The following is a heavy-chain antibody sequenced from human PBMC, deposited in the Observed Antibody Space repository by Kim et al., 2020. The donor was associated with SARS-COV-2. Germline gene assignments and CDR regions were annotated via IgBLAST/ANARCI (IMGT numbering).Heavy chain of an antibody. J-gene: IGHJ4*02. Sequence: GGSLRLSCAASGFTFSSYWMSWVRQAPGKGLEWVANIKQDGSEKYYVDSVKGRFTISRDNAKNSLYLQMNSLRAEDTAVYYCARVFRDSGSYYASRGLPDYWGQGTLVTVSS. CDR2: IKQDGSEK. V-gene: IGHV3-7*03. CDR3: ARVFRDSGSYYASRGLPDY. D-gene: IGHD1-26*01. CDR1: GFTFSSYW.